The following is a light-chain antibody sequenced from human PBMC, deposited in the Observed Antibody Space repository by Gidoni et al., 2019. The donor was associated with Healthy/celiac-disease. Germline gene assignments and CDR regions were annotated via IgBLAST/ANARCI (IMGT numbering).Light chain of an antibody. CDR1: QSISSW. CDR3: QKYNSYYT. V-gene: IGKV1-5*03. Sequence: DIQMTQSPSTLSASVGDRVTITCRASQSISSWLAWYQQKPGKAPKLLIYKASSLESGVPSRFSGSGSGTEFTLTISSLQPDDFATYYCQKYNSYYTFGGXTKVEIK. CDR2: KAS. J-gene: IGKJ4*02.